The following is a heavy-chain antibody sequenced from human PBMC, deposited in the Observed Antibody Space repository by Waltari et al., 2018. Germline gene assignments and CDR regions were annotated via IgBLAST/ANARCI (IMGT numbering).Heavy chain of an antibody. CDR3: ATWTGGSLGAFDN. V-gene: IGHV3-53*01. CDR2: IYSGGDT. CDR1: GFTVSHNY. Sequence: EVQLVEDGGGLIQPGGYLRLPCEVAGFTVSHNYIGWVRQGPGKGLEWVSVIYSGGDTYDADAVGGRFTISRDNSKNTLYLQMNSLRVEDTALYYCATWTGGSLGAFDNWGQGTMVTVSS. D-gene: IGHD7-27*01. J-gene: IGHJ3*02.